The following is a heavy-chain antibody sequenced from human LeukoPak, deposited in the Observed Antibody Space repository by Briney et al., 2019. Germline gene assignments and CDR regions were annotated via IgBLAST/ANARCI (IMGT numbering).Heavy chain of an antibody. D-gene: IGHD2-15*01. J-gene: IGHJ5*02. Sequence: SETLSLTCTVPGVSISSYYWTWIRQPAGKGLEWIGRIHTSGSTNYNPSLKSRVTISVDTSKNQFSLKLSSVTAADTAVYYCARRGLLRFSWFDPWGQGTLVTVSS. CDR3: ARRGLLRFSWFDP. CDR2: IHTSGST. CDR1: GVSISSYY. V-gene: IGHV4-4*07.